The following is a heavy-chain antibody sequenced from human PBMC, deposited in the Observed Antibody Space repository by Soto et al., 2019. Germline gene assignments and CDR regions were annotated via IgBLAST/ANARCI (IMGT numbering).Heavy chain of an antibody. J-gene: IGHJ5*02. CDR1: GGSISSYY. Sequence: SETLSLTCTVSGGSISSYYWSWIRQPPGKGLEWIGYIYYSGSTNYNPSLKSRVTISVDTSKNQFSLKLSSVTAADTAVYYCARDFVAARFGWFDPWGQGTLVTVSS. CDR2: IYYSGST. CDR3: ARDFVAARFGWFDP. V-gene: IGHV4-59*01. D-gene: IGHD6-6*01.